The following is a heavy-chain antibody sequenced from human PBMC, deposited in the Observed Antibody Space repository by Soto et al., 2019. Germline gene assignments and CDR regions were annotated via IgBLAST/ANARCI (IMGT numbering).Heavy chain of an antibody. CDR2: INPNSGDT. CDR1: GYTFTGYY. Sequence: ASVKSCKASGYTFTGYYMHWVRQAPGQGLEWMGWINPNSGDTNYAQKFQGRVTMTRDTSMSTAYMELRSLRSDDTAVYYCARGAEYWGQGTLVTVSS. V-gene: IGHV1-2*02. J-gene: IGHJ4*02. CDR3: ARGAEY.